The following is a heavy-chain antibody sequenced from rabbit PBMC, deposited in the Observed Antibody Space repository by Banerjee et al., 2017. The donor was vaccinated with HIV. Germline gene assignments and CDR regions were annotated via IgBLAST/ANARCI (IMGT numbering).Heavy chain of an antibody. CDR3: ARGYTGYGYAINL. CDR1: GFTISSSYV. V-gene: IGHV1S45*01. D-gene: IGHD6-1*01. J-gene: IGHJ4*01. Sequence: QEQLEESGGDLVKPEGSLTLTCTASGFTISSSYVMCWVRQAPGKGLEWIACIYTGGSGSTYYATWAKGRFTISGTSSTTVTLQMTSLTAADTATYFCARGYTGYGYAINLWGPGTLVTVS. CDR2: IYTGGSGST.